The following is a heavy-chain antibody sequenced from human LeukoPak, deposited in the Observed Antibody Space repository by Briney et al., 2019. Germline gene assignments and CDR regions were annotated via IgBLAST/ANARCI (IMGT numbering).Heavy chain of an antibody. D-gene: IGHD3-10*01. V-gene: IGHV1-69*13. CDR1: GGTFSSYA. CDR2: IIPIFGTA. J-gene: IGHJ5*02. CDR3: ARDPWGFGEPPGWFDP. Sequence: SVKVSCKASGGTFSSYAISWVRQAPGQGLEWMGGIIPIFGTANYAQKFQGRVTITADESTSTAYMELSSLRSEDTAVYYCARDPWGFGEPPGWFDPWGQGTLSPSPQ.